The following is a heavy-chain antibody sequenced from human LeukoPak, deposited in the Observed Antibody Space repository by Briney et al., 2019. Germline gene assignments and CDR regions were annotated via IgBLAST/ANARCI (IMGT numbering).Heavy chain of an antibody. CDR1: GGSISSSNW. CDR2: IYHSGST. CDR3: ARLGASTFDY. J-gene: IGHJ4*02. Sequence: PSETLSLTCAVSGGSISSSNWWSWVRQPPGKGLEWIGEIYHSGSTNYNPSLKSRVTISADKSKNQFSLKLSSVTAADTAVYYCARLGASTFDYWGQGTLVTVSS. V-gene: IGHV4-4*02.